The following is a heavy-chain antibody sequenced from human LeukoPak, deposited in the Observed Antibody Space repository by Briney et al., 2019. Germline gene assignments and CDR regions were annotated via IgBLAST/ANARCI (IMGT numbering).Heavy chain of an antibody. J-gene: IGHJ6*04. CDR2: ITHSGST. V-gene: IGHV4-34*01. CDR3: ARAGKRRPSYASGPYGMDV. CDR1: GGSLSGYY. Sequence: SETLSLTCAVYGGSLSGYYWSWIRQPPATGLESIGAITHSGSTTYNPSLKSRVTISVDTSKNQFSLKLSSVTAAYTAVYYCARAGKRRPSYASGPYGMDVWGKGTTVTVSS. D-gene: IGHD2/OR15-2a*01.